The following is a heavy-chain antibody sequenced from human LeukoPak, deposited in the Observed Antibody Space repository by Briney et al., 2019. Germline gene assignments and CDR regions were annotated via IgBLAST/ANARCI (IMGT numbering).Heavy chain of an antibody. Sequence: GGSLRLSCVASGFTFSSYDMHWVRQPTGRGLEWVSAVDTAGNTYYAGSVKGRFIVSRENGKNSVYLQMNSLRAGDTAVYYCTRGGDGFDPWGQGTLVTVSS. CDR2: VDTAGNT. J-gene: IGHJ5*02. CDR1: GFTFSSYD. V-gene: IGHV3-13*01. D-gene: IGHD3-10*01. CDR3: TRGGDGFDP.